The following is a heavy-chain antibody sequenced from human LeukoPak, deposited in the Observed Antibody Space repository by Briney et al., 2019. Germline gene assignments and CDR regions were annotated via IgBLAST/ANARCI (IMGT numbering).Heavy chain of an antibody. CDR2: ISYDGSNK. J-gene: IGHJ4*02. D-gene: IGHD4-17*01. CDR1: GFTFSSYA. Sequence: GRSLRLSCAASGFTFSSYAMHWVRQAPGKGLEWVAVISYDGSNKYYADSVKGRFTISRDNSKNTLYLQMNSLRAEDTAVYYCASAYYGDYSSFDYWGQGTLATVSS. V-gene: IGHV3-30-3*01. CDR3: ASAYYGDYSSFDY.